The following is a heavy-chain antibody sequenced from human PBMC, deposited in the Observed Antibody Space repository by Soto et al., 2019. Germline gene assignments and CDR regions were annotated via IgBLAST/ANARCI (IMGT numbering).Heavy chain of an antibody. CDR1: GGTFSSYT. V-gene: IGHV1-69*02. CDR2: IIPILGIA. D-gene: IGHD2-15*01. Sequence: QVQLVQSGAEVKKPGSSVKVSCKASGGTFSSYTSSWVRQAPGQGLEWMGRIIPILGIANYAQKFQGRVTITADKSTSTAYMELSSLRSEDTAVYYCARSKDIVVVVAATRVSLDYWGQGTLVTVSS. CDR3: ARSKDIVVVVAATRVSLDY. J-gene: IGHJ4*02.